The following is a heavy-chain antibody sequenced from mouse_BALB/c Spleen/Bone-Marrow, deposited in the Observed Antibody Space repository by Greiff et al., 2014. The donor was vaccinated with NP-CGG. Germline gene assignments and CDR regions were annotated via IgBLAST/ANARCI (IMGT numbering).Heavy chain of an antibody. V-gene: IGHV1S22*01. D-gene: IGHD2-1*01. Sequence: LKESGSELVRPGASVKLSCKASGYTFTTYWIYWVKQRHGQGLEWIGNIYPSSGGTNYGEKFKTKGTLTVDKSSSTAYMHLSSVTSEDAAFYYCTRWNGHYEGFAYWGQGTLVTVSA. CDR3: TRWNGHYEGFAY. CDR1: GYTFTTYW. J-gene: IGHJ3*01. CDR2: IYPSSGGT.